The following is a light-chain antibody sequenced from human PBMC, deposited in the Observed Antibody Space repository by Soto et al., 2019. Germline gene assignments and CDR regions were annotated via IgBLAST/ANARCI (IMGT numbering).Light chain of an antibody. CDR2: EVS. J-gene: IGLJ3*02. Sequence: QSVLTQPASVSGSPGQSITISCTGTSSDVGGFNYVSWYQHHPGKAPKLMIYEVSNRPSGVSNRFSGSKSGNTASLTISGLQAEDEADYYCSSYTTIGTWVFGGGTKLTVL. CDR1: SSDVGGFNY. CDR3: SSYTTIGTWV. V-gene: IGLV2-14*01.